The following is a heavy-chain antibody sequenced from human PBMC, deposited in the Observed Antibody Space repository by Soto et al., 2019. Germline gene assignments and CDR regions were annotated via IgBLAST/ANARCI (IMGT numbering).Heavy chain of an antibody. J-gene: IGHJ6*02. CDR3: ARLGFWSGYGLYYYYGMDV. CDR1: GGSISSSNW. V-gene: IGHV4-4*02. D-gene: IGHD3-3*01. CDR2: IYHSGST. Sequence: SETLSLTCAVSGGSISSSNWWSWVRQPPGKGLEWIGEIYHSGSTNYNPSLKSRVTISVDKSKNQFSLKLSSVTAADTAVYYCARLGFWSGYGLYYYYGMDVWGQGTTVTVSS.